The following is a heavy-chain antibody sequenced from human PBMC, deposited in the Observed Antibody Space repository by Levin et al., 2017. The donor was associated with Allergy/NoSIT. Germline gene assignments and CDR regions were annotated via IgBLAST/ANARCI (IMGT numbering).Heavy chain of an antibody. J-gene: IGHJ6*02. V-gene: IGHV3-74*01. CDR2: INSDGSST. Sequence: GGSLRLSCAASGFTFSSYWMHWVRQAPGKGLVWVSRINSDGSSTSYADSVKGRFTISRDNAKNTLYLQMNSLRAEDTAVYYCARPGNHGDYYGMDVWGQGTTVTVSS. CDR3: ARPGNHGDYYGMDV. CDR1: GFTFSSYW. D-gene: IGHD1-14*01.